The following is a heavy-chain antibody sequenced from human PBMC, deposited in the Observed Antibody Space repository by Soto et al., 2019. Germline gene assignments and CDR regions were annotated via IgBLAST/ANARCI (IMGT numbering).Heavy chain of an antibody. CDR1: GFTFSSYA. V-gene: IGHV3-30-3*01. J-gene: IGHJ4*02. Sequence: GGSLRLSCAASGFTFSSYAMHWVRQAPGKGLEWVAVISYDGSNKYYADSVKGRFTISRDNPKNTLYLQMNSLRAEDTAVYYYASFHTLVLEPLDYWGQGTLDTVSS. CDR3: ASFHTLVLEPLDY. D-gene: IGHD3-3*02. CDR2: ISYDGSNK.